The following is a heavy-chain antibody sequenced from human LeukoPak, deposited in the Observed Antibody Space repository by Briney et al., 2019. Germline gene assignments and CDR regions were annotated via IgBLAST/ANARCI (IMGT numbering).Heavy chain of an antibody. J-gene: IGHJ3*02. Sequence: SETLSLTCTVSGGSISSYYWSWIPQPPGKGLEWIGYIYYSGSTNYNPSLKSRVTISVDTSKNQFSLKLSSVTAADTAVYYCAGEVVAEAFDIWGQGTMVTVSS. V-gene: IGHV4-59*01. CDR1: GGSISSYY. D-gene: IGHD2-15*01. CDR3: AGEVVAEAFDI. CDR2: IYYSGST.